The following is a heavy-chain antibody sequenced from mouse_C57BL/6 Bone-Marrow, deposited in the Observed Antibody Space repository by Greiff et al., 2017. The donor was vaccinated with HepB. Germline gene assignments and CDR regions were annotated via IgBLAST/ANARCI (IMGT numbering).Heavy chain of an antibody. V-gene: IGHV2-2*01. CDR2: IWSGGST. CDR1: GFSLTSYG. Sequence: VKLVESGPGLVQPSQSLSITCTVSGFSLTSYGVHWVRQSPGKGLEWLGVIWSGGSTDYNAAFISRLSISKDNSKSQVFFKMNSLQADDTAIYYCARSYDYDAWFAYWGQGTLVTVSA. J-gene: IGHJ3*01. CDR3: ARSYDYDAWFAY. D-gene: IGHD2-4*01.